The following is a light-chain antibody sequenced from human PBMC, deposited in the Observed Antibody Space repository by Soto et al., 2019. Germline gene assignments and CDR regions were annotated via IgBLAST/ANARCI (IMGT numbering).Light chain of an antibody. Sequence: SYELTQPPSVSMSPGQTASIPCSGDKLGDKYASWYQQRPGQSPVVVIYEDNKRPSGIPERFSGSNSGNTATLTISGTQATDEADYYCQAWDSSTHYGFGTGTKVTVL. CDR3: QAWDSSTHYG. CDR1: KLGDKY. J-gene: IGLJ1*01. V-gene: IGLV3-1*01. CDR2: EDN.